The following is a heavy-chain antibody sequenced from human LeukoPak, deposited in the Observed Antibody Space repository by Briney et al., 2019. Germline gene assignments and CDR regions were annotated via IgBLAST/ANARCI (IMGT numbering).Heavy chain of an antibody. Sequence: SETLSLTCAVYGGSFSGYYWSWIRQPPGKGLEWIGEINHSGSTNYNPSLKSRVTISVDTSKNQFSLKLSSATAADTAVYYCAREAYGHYWGQGTLVTVSS. CDR2: INHSGST. CDR1: GGSFSGYY. D-gene: IGHD4-17*01. V-gene: IGHV4-34*01. J-gene: IGHJ4*02. CDR3: AREAYGHY.